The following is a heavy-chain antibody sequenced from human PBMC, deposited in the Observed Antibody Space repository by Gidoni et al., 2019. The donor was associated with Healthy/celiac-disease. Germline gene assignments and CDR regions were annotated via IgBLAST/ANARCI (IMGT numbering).Heavy chain of an antibody. D-gene: IGHD3-3*01. CDR3: ARVAGDTIFGVVPRGDFAY. CDR2: IKQDLSEK. Sequence: EVQLGESGGGWVQPGGSRRLSGEASGLTCSSDRKRWVRQAPGKGLECVANIKQDLSEKYYVDAVQGRFTISRDHAKNSLYLQMNSLRAEHTAVSYCARVAGDTIFGVVPRGDFAYWGQGALVTVSS. CDR1: GLTCSSDR. V-gene: IGHV3-7*04. J-gene: IGHJ4*02.